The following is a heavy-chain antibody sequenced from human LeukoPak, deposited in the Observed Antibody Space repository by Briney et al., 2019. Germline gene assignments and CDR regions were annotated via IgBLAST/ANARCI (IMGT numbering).Heavy chain of an antibody. CDR1: GFTFSSYS. CDR3: AKPYDSSGYYLNFDAFDI. Sequence: PGGSLRLSCAASGFTFSSYSMNWVRQAPGKGLEWVSSISSSSSYIYYADSVKGRFTISRVNAKNSLYLQMNSLRAEDTAVYYCAKPYDSSGYYLNFDAFDIWGQGTMVTVSS. J-gene: IGHJ3*02. D-gene: IGHD3-22*01. CDR2: ISSSSSYI. V-gene: IGHV3-21*01.